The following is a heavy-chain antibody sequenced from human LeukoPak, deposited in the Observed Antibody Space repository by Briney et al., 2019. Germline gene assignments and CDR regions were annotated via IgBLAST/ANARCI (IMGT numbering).Heavy chain of an antibody. Sequence: GGSLRLSCAASGFTFSDYYMSWIRQAPGKGLEWVSYISSSSGTIYYADSVKGRFTISRDNAKNSLYLQMNSLRDEDTAVYYCARAAYNAADYWGQGTLVTVSS. D-gene: IGHD5-24*01. V-gene: IGHV3-11*04. CDR3: ARAAYNAADY. J-gene: IGHJ4*02. CDR1: GFTFSDYY. CDR2: ISSSSGTI.